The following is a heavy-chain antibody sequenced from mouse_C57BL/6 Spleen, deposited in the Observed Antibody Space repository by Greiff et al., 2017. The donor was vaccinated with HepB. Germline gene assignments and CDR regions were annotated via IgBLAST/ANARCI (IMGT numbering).Heavy chain of an antibody. CDR1: GFTFSSYG. J-gene: IGHJ1*03. CDR3: ARQYGYDAGYFDV. CDR2: ISSGGSYT. Sequence: VQLKESGGDLVKPGGSLKLSCAASGFTFSSYGMSWVRQTPDKRLEWVATISSGGSYTYYPDSVKGRFTISRDNAKNTLYLQMSSLKSEDTAMYYCARQYGYDAGYFDVWGTGTTVTVSS. D-gene: IGHD2-2*01. V-gene: IGHV5-6*01.